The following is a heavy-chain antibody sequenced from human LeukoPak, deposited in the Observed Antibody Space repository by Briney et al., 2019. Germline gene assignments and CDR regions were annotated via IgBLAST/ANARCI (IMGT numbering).Heavy chain of an antibody. CDR2: ISGSGGST. Sequence: GGSLRLSCSASGFTFSTYWMSWVRQAPGKGLEWVSVISGSGGSTYYADSVKGRFTISRDNSKNTLYLQMNSLRAEDTAVYYCSLPRGYDYIPDYWGQGTLVTVSS. J-gene: IGHJ4*02. CDR3: SLPRGYDYIPDY. V-gene: IGHV3-23*01. CDR1: GFTFSTYW. D-gene: IGHD5-12*01.